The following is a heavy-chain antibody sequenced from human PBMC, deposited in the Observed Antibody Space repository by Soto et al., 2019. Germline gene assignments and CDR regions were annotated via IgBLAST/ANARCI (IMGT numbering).Heavy chain of an antibody. V-gene: IGHV3-23*01. Sequence: HWGCVRLSVASSGFIFSSGVMSWVRQAPGKGLEWVSSISDSGGTSYYADSVKGRFTISRDNSKNTLYLQMNSLRAEDTAIYYCAKRPRALLTFDYWGQGTLVTVSS. CDR2: ISDSGGTS. CDR1: GFIFSSGV. CDR3: AKRPRALLTFDY. D-gene: IGHD1-26*01. J-gene: IGHJ4*02.